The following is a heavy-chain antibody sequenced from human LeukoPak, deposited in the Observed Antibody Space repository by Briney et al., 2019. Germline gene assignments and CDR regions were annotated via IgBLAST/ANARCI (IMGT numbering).Heavy chain of an antibody. V-gene: IGHV3-20*04. J-gene: IGHJ4*02. Sequence: GGSLRLSCAASGFTFDDYGMNWVRQAPGEGLEWVSGINWNGDTTDYADSVKGRFTISRDNAKNSLYLEMDSLRAEDTALYYCARDRFGDESRGYYYDYFDYWGQGTLVTVSS. CDR1: GFTFDDYG. CDR2: INWNGDTT. CDR3: ARDRFGDESRGYYYDYFDY. D-gene: IGHD3-22*01.